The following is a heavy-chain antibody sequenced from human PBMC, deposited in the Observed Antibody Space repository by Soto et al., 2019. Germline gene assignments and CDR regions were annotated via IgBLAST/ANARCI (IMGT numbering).Heavy chain of an antibody. J-gene: IGHJ4*02. CDR3: ARWHYYGSGRREFDY. D-gene: IGHD3-10*01. V-gene: IGHV4-61*08. Sequence: QVQLRESGPGLVKPSETLSLTCSVSGVSVSSADYYWLWIRQPPGKGLEFIGYIYYNGITIYSPSLKRRLTLSIDTSKNQFSLHLTSVTAADTAVYYCARWHYYGSGRREFDYWGQGTLVTVSS. CDR2: IYYNGIT. CDR1: GVSVSSADYY.